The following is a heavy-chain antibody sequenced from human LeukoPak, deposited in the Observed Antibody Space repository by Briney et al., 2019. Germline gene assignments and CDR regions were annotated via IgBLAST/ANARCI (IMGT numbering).Heavy chain of an antibody. J-gene: IGHJ3*02. V-gene: IGHV4-34*01. D-gene: IGHD2-2*02. CDR3: ARHADIVVVPAAIPNRNNAFDI. CDR1: GGSFSGYY. Sequence: SETLSLTCAVYGGSFSGYYWSWIRQPPGKGLEWIGEINHSGSTNYNPSPKSRVTISVDTSKNQFSLQLSSVTAADTAVYYCARHADIVVVPAAIPNRNNAFDIWGQGTMVTVSS. CDR2: INHSGST.